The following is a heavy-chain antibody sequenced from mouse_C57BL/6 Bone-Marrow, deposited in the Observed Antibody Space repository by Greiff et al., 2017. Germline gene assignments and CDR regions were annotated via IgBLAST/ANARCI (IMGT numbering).Heavy chain of an antibody. Sequence: EVKLVESGGGLVKPGGSLKLSCAASGFTFSDYGMHWVRQAPEKGLEWVAYISSGSSTIYYADTVKGRFTISRDNAKNTLFLHMTSLRSEDTAMYYCARERVVRGYYFDYWGQGTTLTVSS. CDR2: ISSGSSTI. D-gene: IGHD1-1*02. CDR3: ARERVVRGYYFDY. CDR1: GFTFSDYG. J-gene: IGHJ2*01. V-gene: IGHV5-17*01.